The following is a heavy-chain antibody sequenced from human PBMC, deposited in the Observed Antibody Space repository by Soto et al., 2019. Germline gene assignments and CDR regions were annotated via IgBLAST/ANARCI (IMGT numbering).Heavy chain of an antibody. V-gene: IGHV6-1*01. D-gene: IGHD6-13*01. Sequence: SETLSLTCAISGDTVSSNTAAWNWIRQSPSRGRKGLGREYYRSKWYNNYAVSVKSRITINPDTYKNQFSLQLNSVTPEDTAVYYCATEESSSALYNWFDPWGQGTLVTVSS. CDR1: GDTVSSNTAA. J-gene: IGHJ5*02. CDR2: EYYRSKWYN. CDR3: ATEESSSALYNWFDP.